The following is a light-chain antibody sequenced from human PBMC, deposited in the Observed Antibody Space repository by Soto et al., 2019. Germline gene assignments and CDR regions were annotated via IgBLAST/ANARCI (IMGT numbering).Light chain of an antibody. CDR1: HTFSSF. CDR3: QQAYRPAYT. V-gene: IGKV1-39*01. J-gene: IGKJ2*01. CDR2: GAF. Sequence: DIQMTQSPSSLSASVGDRVTITCRASHTFSSFLNWYQQKRGTPPTLLIYGAFNLRSGVPSRFAGSGGGAEFRLTISSLQPGDFATYYCQQAYRPAYTFGQGTKLDLK.